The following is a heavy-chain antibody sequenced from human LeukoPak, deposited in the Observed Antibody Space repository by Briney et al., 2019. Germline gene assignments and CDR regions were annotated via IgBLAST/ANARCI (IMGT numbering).Heavy chain of an antibody. D-gene: IGHD6-19*01. Sequence: PSETLSLTCTVSGYSISSGYYWGWIRQPPGKGLEWIGSIYHSGSTYYNPSLKSRVTISVDTSKNQFSLKLSSVTAADTAVYYCASTGIAVTGADYWGQGTLVTVSS. V-gene: IGHV4-38-2*02. J-gene: IGHJ4*02. CDR2: IYHSGST. CDR1: GYSISSGYY. CDR3: ASTGIAVTGADY.